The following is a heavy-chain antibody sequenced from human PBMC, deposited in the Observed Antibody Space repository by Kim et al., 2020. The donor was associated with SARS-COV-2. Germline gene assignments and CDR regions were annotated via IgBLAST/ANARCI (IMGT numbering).Heavy chain of an antibody. CDR1: GFTFGDFT. V-gene: IGHV3-49*04. Sequence: GGSLRLSCRASGFTFGDFTMSWVRRAPGRGLEWVGFIRVNSFGATSEYAAYVKGRFTISRDDSKSIAYLQMNSLKIEDTAEYYCTREATLVRGVVIRGGAFDIWGQGPRLPVPP. CDR3: TREATLVRGVVIRGGAFDI. CDR2: IRVNSFGATS. D-gene: IGHD3-10*01. J-gene: IGHJ3*02.